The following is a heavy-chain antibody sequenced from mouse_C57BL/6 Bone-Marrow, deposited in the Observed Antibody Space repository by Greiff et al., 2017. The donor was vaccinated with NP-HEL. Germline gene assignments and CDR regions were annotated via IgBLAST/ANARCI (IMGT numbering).Heavy chain of an antibody. V-gene: IGHV14-4*01. Sequence: VQLKQSGAELVRPGASVKLSCTASGFNIKDDYMHWVKQRPEQGLEWIGWIDPESGDTEYASKFQGKATITADTSSNTAYLQLSSLTSEDTAVYYCTTISTVPPFAYWGQGTLVTVSA. CDR3: TTISTVPPFAY. J-gene: IGHJ3*01. D-gene: IGHD1-1*01. CDR1: GFNIKDDY. CDR2: IDPESGDT.